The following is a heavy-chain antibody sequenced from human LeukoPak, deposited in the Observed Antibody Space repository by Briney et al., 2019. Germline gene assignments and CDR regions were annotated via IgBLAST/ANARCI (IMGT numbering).Heavy chain of an antibody. D-gene: IGHD3-22*01. J-gene: IGHJ5*02. CDR3: ARDGPRSSGYPDT. Sequence: GASVKVSCKASGYTFTGHYMHWVRQAPGQGLEWMGWINPNSGGTTYAQKFQGRVTMTRDTSISTAYMELNNLRSDDTAVYYCARDGPRSSGYPDTWGQGTLVTVSS. CDR2: INPNSGGT. V-gene: IGHV1-2*02. CDR1: GYTFTGHY.